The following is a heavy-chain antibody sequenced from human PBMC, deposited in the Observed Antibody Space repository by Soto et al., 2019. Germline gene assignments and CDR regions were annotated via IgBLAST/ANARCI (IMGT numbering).Heavy chain of an antibody. CDR3: ATRITVFGLLIPPFDP. V-gene: IGHV4-34*01. J-gene: IGHJ5*02. D-gene: IGHD3-3*01. Sequence: PSETLSLTGAVYGGSVNGYYWNWIVQPRGKGLEWIGEINHTGGTHYNPSLKSRVTMSVDTSKNQFSLRLSSVTAADTAIYYCATRITVFGLLIPPFDPWGQGTQVTVSS. CDR1: GGSVNGYY. CDR2: INHTGGT.